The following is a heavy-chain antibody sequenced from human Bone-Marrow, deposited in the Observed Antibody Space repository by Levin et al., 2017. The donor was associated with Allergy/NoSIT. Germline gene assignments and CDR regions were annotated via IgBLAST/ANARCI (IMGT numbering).Heavy chain of an antibody. J-gene: IGHJ5*02. D-gene: IGHD3-3*01. CDR3: ARGAWITIFGVIPPTHNWFDP. CDR2: IYPGDSDT. Sequence: KIGESLKISCKGSGYSFTSYWIGWVRQMPGKGLEWMGIIYPGDSDTRYSPSFQGQVTISADKSISTAYLQWSSLKASDTAMYYCARGAWITIFGVIPPTHNWFDPWGQGTLVTVSS. V-gene: IGHV5-51*01. CDR1: GYSFTSYW.